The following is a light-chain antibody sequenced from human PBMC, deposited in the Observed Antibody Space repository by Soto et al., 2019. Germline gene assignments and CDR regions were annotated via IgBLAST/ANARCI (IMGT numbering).Light chain of an antibody. Sequence: DIQMTQSPSSLSASVGDRVTIICRASQTIGIYLNWYQQKPGKAPKFLIYAASNLQRGVPSRFSGSGSGTDFTLTITSLQPEDFATYYCQQSYSIPITFGQGTRLEIK. CDR3: QQSYSIPIT. CDR1: QTIGIY. V-gene: IGKV1-39*01. CDR2: AAS. J-gene: IGKJ5*01.